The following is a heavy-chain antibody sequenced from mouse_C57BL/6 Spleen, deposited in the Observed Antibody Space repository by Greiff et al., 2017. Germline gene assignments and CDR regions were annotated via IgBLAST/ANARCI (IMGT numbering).Heavy chain of an antibody. Sequence: QVQLQQSGAELVRPGTSVKVSCKASGYAFTNYLIEWVKQRPGQGLEWIGVINPGSGGTNYNEKFKGKATLTADKSSSTAYMQLSSLTSEDAAVYDSARSYTIGDNGAMDYWGQGTSVTVSS. CDR1: GYAFTNYL. D-gene: IGHD2-14*01. J-gene: IGHJ4*01. CDR3: ARSYTIGDNGAMDY. CDR2: INPGSGGT. V-gene: IGHV1-54*01.